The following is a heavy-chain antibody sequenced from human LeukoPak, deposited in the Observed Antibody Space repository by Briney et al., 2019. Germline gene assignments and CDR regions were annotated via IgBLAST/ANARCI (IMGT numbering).Heavy chain of an antibody. CDR3: ARGAHGDYDFDY. CDR2: INPSGGNT. Sequence: GASVKVSCKASGYTFTSYYMHWVRQAPGQGLEWMGIINPSGGNTNYAQKFRGRVTMTRDTSTSTVYMELSRLRSDDTAVYYCARGAHGDYDFDYWGQGTLVTVSS. D-gene: IGHD4-17*01. J-gene: IGHJ4*02. V-gene: IGHV1-46*01. CDR1: GYTFTSYY.